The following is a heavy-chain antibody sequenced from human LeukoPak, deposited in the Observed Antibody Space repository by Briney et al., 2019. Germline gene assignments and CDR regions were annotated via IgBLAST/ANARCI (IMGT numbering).Heavy chain of an antibody. V-gene: IGHV3-21*01. J-gene: IGHJ4*02. CDR2: ISSSSSYI. CDR1: GFTFSSYS. CDR3: ARDDLYYASWSGYTY. D-gene: IGHD3-3*01. Sequence: GGSLRLSCAASGFTFSSYSMNGVRQAPGKALEWVSSISSSSSYIYYADSVKGRFTISRDNAKNSLYLQMNSLRAEDTAVYYCARDDLYYASWSGYTYWGQGTLVTVSS.